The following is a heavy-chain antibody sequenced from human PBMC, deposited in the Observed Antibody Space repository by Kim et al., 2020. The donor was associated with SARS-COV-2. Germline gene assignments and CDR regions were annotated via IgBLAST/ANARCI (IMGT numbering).Heavy chain of an antibody. D-gene: IGHD2-2*01. V-gene: IGHV4-59*01. CDR1: GGSISSYY. CDR3: ARDRRSRYCSSTSCPGASRFDP. CDR2: LSYNGST. Sequence: SETLSLTCTVSGGSISSYYWSWIRQPPGKGLEWIGYLSYNGSTNYNPSLKSRVTISVDTSKNQFSLKLRSVTAADTAVYYCARDRRSRYCSSTSCPGASRFDPWGQGTLVTVSS. J-gene: IGHJ5*02.